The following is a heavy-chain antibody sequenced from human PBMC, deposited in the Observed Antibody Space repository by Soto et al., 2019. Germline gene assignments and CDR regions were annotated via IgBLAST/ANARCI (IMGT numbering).Heavy chain of an antibody. D-gene: IGHD3-3*01. Sequence: ASVKVSCKASGYTFTSYAMHWVRQAPGQRLEWMGWINAGNGNTKYSQKFQGRVTITRDTSASTAYMELSSLRSEDTAVFYCARDLEWAGNYYYYGMDVWGQGTTVTV. CDR2: INAGNGNT. J-gene: IGHJ6*02. CDR1: GYTFTSYA. V-gene: IGHV1-3*01. CDR3: ARDLEWAGNYYYYGMDV.